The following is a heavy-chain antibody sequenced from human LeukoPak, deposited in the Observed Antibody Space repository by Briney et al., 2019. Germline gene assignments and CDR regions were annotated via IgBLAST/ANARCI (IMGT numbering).Heavy chain of an antibody. J-gene: IGHJ3*02. CDR1: GGSISSYY. Sequence: SETLSLTCTVSGGSISSYYWSWIRQPPGKGLEWIGYIYYSGSTNYNPSLKSRVAISVDTSKNQFSLKLSSVTAAGTAVYYCARAGYYDSSGYSGLRAFDIWGQGTMVTVSS. CDR2: IYYSGST. V-gene: IGHV4-59*12. CDR3: ARAGYYDSSGYSGLRAFDI. D-gene: IGHD3-22*01.